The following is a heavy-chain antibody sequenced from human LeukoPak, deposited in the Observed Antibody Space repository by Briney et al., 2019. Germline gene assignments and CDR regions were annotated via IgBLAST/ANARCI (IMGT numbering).Heavy chain of an antibody. J-gene: IGHJ4*02. CDR2: IIPIFGTA. CDR1: GGTFSSYA. D-gene: IGHD3-22*01. CDR3: ARVYDSSGYYSDY. Sequence: ASVKVSCKASGGTFSSYAISWVRQAPGQGLEWMGGIIPIFGTANYAQKFQGRVTMTRNTSISTAYMELSSLRSEDTAVYYCARVYDSSGYYSDYWGQGTLVTVSS. V-gene: IGHV1-69*05.